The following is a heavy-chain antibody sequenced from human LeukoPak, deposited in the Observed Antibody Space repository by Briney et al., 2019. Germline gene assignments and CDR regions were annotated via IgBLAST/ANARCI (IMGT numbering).Heavy chain of an antibody. CDR2: ISYDGSNK. CDR1: GFTFDDYA. CDR3: AKDTAYYYDSSGYYDY. D-gene: IGHD3-22*01. V-gene: IGHV3-30*18. Sequence: GGSLRLSCAASGFTFDDYAMHWVRQAPGKGLEWVAVISYDGSNKYYADSVKGRFTISRDNSKNTLYLQMNSLRAEDTAVYYCAKDTAYYYDSSGYYDYWGQGTLVTVSS. J-gene: IGHJ4*02.